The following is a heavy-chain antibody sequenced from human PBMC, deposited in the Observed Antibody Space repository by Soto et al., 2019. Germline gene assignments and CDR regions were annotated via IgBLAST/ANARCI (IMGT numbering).Heavy chain of an antibody. D-gene: IGHD6-6*01. CDR1: GCTFSTFT. V-gene: IGHV3-21*01. Sequence: GCRRGSCSASGCTFSTFTMNWVRQTPGKGLEWVSSISTNSRSIYYADSVKVRFTVSRDNAKNSLSLQMSSLTTEDTAVYYCARGFSSSSWFDPWGQGTLVTVYS. CDR2: ISTNSRSI. CDR3: ARGFSSSSWFDP. J-gene: IGHJ5*02.